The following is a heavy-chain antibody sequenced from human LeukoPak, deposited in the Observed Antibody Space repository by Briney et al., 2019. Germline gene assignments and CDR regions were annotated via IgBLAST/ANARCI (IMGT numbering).Heavy chain of an antibody. J-gene: IGHJ6*02. CDR3: ARGTDYSSSWYLFPYYYYYGMDV. CDR1: GFTFSSYW. V-gene: IGHV3-74*01. Sequence: RSGGSLRLSCAASGFTFSSYWMHWVRHAPGKGLVWVSRINSDGSSTSYADSVKGRFTISRDNAKNTLYLQMNSLRAEDTAVYYCARGTDYSSSWYLFPYYYYYGMDVWGQGTTVTASS. CDR2: INSDGSST. D-gene: IGHD6-13*01.